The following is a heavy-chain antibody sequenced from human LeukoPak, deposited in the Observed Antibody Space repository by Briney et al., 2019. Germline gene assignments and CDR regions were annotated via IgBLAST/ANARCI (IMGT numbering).Heavy chain of an antibody. Sequence: GGSLRLSCAASGFHFSTYGMNWVRQAPGEGLEWVSYINTGSTTIHHADSVKGRFAISRDNTRNSLFLQMNSLRVEDTAVYFCARVPDDPWSGYFFDCWGQGTLVTVSS. D-gene: IGHD3-3*01. CDR2: INTGSTTI. J-gene: IGHJ4*02. CDR1: GFHFSTYG. V-gene: IGHV3-48*01. CDR3: ARVPDDPWSGYFFDC.